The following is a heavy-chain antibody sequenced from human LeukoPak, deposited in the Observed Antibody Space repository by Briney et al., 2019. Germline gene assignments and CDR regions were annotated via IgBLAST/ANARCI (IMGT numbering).Heavy chain of an antibody. CDR1: GYTFTSYD. CDR2: MNPNSGNT. Sequence: EASVKVSCKASGYTFTSYDINWVRQATGQGLEWMGWMNPNSGNTGYAQKFQGRVTITRNTSISTAYMELSSLRSEDTAVYYCAIAGGMTSGWFSDDWGQGTLVTVSS. J-gene: IGHJ4*02. V-gene: IGHV1-8*03. D-gene: IGHD6-19*01. CDR3: AIAGGMTSGWFSDD.